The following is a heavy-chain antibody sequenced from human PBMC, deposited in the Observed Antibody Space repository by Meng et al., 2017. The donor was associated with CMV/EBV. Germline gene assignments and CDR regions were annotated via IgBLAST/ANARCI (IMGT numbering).Heavy chain of an antibody. CDR1: GCTLSSYW. Sequence: SGCTLSSYWMSWVRRAPGKGLEWVANIKQDGSEKYYVDSVKGRFTISRDNAKNSLYLQMNSLRAEDTAVYYCARGAESLKTGDNWFDPWGQGTLVTVSS. CDR2: IKQDGSEK. D-gene: IGHD1-26*01. CDR3: ARGAESLKTGDNWFDP. J-gene: IGHJ5*02. V-gene: IGHV3-7*01.